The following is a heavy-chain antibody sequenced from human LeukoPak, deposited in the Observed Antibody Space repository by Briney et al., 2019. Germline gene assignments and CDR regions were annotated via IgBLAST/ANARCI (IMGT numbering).Heavy chain of an antibody. CDR2: INEDGSTE. D-gene: IGHD2-2*01. CDR3: TRDYANARDY. CDR1: GFTVSSNY. J-gene: IGHJ4*02. Sequence: GGSLRLSCAASGFTVSSNYMSWVRQAPGKGLEWVASINEDGSTEWYVDSVKGRFIVSRDNAKNSLYLQVSSLRVDDTAIYYCTRDYANARDYWGQGILVTVSS. V-gene: IGHV3-7*01.